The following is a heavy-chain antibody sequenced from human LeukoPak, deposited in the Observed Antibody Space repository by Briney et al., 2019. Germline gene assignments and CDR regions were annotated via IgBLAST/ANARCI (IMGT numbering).Heavy chain of an antibody. J-gene: IGHJ4*02. Sequence: QSGGSLRLSCAASGFSFRNAWMHWVRQAPGKGLVWVSRIKGDGSVTVYADSVKGRFTISRDNAKNTLYLQMNSLRAEDTAVYYCAKEALPDYWGQGTLVTVSS. CDR3: AKEALPDY. CDR2: IKGDGSVT. V-gene: IGHV3-74*01. CDR1: GFSFRNAW.